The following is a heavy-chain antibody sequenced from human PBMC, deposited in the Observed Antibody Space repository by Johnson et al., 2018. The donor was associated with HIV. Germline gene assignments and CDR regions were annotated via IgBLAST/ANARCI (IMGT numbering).Heavy chain of an antibody. Sequence: QVQLVESGGGVVRPGGSLRLSCAASGFTFDDYGMSWVRQAPGKGLEWVAVIWYNGREKYYADSVKGRLTVSRDNSKSTMYLQMSSLRAEDMAVYYCAKSTYDNTWFDAFDVWGQGTMVTVSS. J-gene: IGHJ3*01. CDR1: GFTFDDYG. CDR2: IWYNGREK. D-gene: IGHD3-16*01. CDR3: AKSTYDNTWFDAFDV. V-gene: IGHV3-33*06.